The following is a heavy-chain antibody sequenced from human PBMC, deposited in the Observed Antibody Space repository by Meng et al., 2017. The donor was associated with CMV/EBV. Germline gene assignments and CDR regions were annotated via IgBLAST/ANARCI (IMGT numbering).Heavy chain of an antibody. Sequence: QVQLWQSGAEMKKPWASVKVSCTTSGFTFSDYYIHWVRQAPGQGLEWMGWVNSNNDATNYARKFQGRVSMTRDTSISTAHMELSRLMSDDTAVYYCVRSSGWSLFDYWGQGTLVTVSS. CDR1: GFTFSDYY. V-gene: IGHV1-2*02. CDR3: VRSSGWSLFDY. D-gene: IGHD6-19*01. J-gene: IGHJ4*02. CDR2: VNSNNDAT.